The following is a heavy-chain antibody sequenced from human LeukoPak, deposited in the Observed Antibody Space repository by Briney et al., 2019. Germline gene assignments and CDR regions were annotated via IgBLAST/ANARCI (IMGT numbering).Heavy chain of an antibody. V-gene: IGHV4-61*05. CDR1: GGSISSSSYY. J-gene: IGHJ4*02. D-gene: IGHD4-17*01. CDR3: ARHETTVTTYYFDY. Sequence: PSETLSLTCTVSGGSISSSSYYWGWIRQPPGKGLEWIGYIYYSGSTNYNPSLKSRVTISVDTSKNQFSLKLSSVTAADTAVYYCARHETTVTTYYFDYWGQGTLVTVSS. CDR2: IYYSGST.